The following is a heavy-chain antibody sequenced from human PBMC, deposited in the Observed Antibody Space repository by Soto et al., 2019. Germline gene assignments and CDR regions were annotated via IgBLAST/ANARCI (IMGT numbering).Heavy chain of an antibody. D-gene: IGHD1-26*01. CDR2: ISNDGSNK. CDR3: AREMGIMGPTTAAFFDY. V-gene: IGHV3-30-3*01. Sequence: QVQLVESGGGVVQPGRSLRLSCAASGFTFSSYTMHWVRQAPGKGLEWVAFISNDGSNKYYADSVKGRFTMSRDNSKNTLYLQMNSLRAEDTAVYYCAREMGIMGPTTAAFFDYWGQGTLVTVSS. J-gene: IGHJ4*02. CDR1: GFTFSSYT.